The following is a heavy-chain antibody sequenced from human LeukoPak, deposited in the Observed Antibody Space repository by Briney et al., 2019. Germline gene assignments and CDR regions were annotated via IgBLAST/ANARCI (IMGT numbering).Heavy chain of an antibody. CDR2: ISGSGGST. Sequence: PGGSLRLSCAASGFTFSSYAMSWVRQAPGKGLEWVSAISGSGGSTYYADSVKGRFTISRDNSKNTLYMHMNSLRAEDTAVYYCAKDGGTYYYDSSGYYLYYFDHWGQGTLVTVSS. J-gene: IGHJ4*02. V-gene: IGHV3-23*01. CDR3: AKDGGTYYYDSSGYYLYYFDH. D-gene: IGHD3-22*01. CDR1: GFTFSSYA.